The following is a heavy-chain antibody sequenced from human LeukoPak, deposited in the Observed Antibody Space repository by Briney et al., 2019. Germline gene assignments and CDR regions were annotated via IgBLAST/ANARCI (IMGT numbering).Heavy chain of an antibody. V-gene: IGHV4-59*08. CDR1: GGSISSSY. CDR2: IYYSGST. CDR3: ARSEGRLRAVDY. Sequence: SETLSLTCTVSGGSISSSYWSWIRQPPGKGLECIGYIYYSGSTNYNPSLKSRVTISVDTSKNQFSLKLRSVTAADTAVYYCARSEGRLRAVDYWGQGTLVTVSS. J-gene: IGHJ4*02. D-gene: IGHD5-12*01.